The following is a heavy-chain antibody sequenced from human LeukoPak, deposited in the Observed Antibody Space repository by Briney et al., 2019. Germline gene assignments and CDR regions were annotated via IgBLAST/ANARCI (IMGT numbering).Heavy chain of an antibody. J-gene: IGHJ4*02. CDR1: GYTFTSYY. Sequence: ASVKVSCKASGYTFTSYYMHWVRQAPGQGLEWMGISNPSGGSTTYAQKFQGRVTMTRDTFTSTVYMELSSLRSEDTAVYYCGRYGDYTNFDYWGQGTLVTVSS. CDR2: SNPSGGST. D-gene: IGHD4-17*01. V-gene: IGHV1-46*01. CDR3: GRYGDYTNFDY.